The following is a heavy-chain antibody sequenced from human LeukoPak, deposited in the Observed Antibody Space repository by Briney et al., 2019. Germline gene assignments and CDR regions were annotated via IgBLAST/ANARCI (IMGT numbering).Heavy chain of an antibody. CDR1: GFTFSSYA. V-gene: IGHV3-30-3*01. CDR3: AKDRGSGSYYKSDYYYGMDV. D-gene: IGHD3-10*01. Sequence: GRSLRLSCAASGFTFSSYAMHWVRQAPGKGLEWVAVISYDGSNKYYADSVKGRLTISRDNSKNTLYLQMNSLRAEDTALYYCAKDRGSGSYYKSDYYYGMDVWGQGTTVTVSS. CDR2: ISYDGSNK. J-gene: IGHJ6*02.